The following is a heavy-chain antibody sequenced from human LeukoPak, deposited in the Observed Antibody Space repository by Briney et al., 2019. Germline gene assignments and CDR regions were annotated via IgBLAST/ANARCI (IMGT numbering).Heavy chain of an antibody. J-gene: IGHJ3*01. CDR2: IYYSEST. CDR1: GDSISNYY. Sequence: SETLSLTCTVSGDSISNYYWSWIRQPPGKGLEWIGYIYYSESTNYNPSLKSRVTISLDTSKNQFSLKLSSVTAADTAVYYCARHDGSSWYYAFDVWGQGTMVTVSS. D-gene: IGHD6-13*01. CDR3: ARHDGSSWYYAFDV. V-gene: IGHV4-59*08.